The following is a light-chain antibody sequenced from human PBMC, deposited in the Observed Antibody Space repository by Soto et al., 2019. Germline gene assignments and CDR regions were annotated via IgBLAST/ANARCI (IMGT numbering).Light chain of an antibody. J-gene: IGKJ1*01. CDR1: QTISIR. Sequence: DIQMTQSPSTLSVSVGDRVTITCRASQTISIRLAWYQQKPGKAPKLLIYKASTIKTGIPSRFSGSASGTDFTLTISSLQPEDFATYYCLQDYNYPRTFGQGTKVDIK. CDR3: LQDYNYPRT. V-gene: IGKV1-5*03. CDR2: KAS.